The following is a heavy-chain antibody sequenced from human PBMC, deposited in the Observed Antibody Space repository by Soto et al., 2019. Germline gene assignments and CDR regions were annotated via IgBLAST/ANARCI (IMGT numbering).Heavy chain of an antibody. V-gene: IGHV4-39*01. Sequence: SETLSLTCTVSGGSISSSSYYWGWIRQPPGKGLEWIGSIYYSGSTYYNPSLKSRVTISVDTSKNQFSLKLSSVTAADTAVYYCARCGRYDFWSGYYFPYYYYGMDVWGQGTTVTVSS. D-gene: IGHD3-3*01. CDR2: IYYSGST. CDR1: GGSISSSSYY. J-gene: IGHJ6*02. CDR3: ARCGRYDFWSGYYFPYYYYGMDV.